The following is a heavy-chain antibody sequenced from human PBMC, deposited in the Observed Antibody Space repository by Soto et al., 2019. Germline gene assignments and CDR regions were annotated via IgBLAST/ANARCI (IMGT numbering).Heavy chain of an antibody. D-gene: IGHD3-9*01. Sequence: QVQLQESGPGLVKPSETLSLTCTVSGVSITPYFWRWIRQPAGKAPEWVGHIYASGRTTYTPSLKSRVTTFASQTQLSLRLTSVTAADTAVYYCARHFDVVPSLGQYYFVLWGRGALVTVSS. CDR2: IYASGRT. CDR1: GVSITPYF. J-gene: IGHJ2*01. V-gene: IGHV4-4*07. CDR3: ARHFDVVPSLGQYYFVL.